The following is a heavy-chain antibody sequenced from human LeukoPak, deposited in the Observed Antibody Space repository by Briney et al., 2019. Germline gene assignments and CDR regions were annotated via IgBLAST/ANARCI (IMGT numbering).Heavy chain of an antibody. Sequence: ASVKVSRKASGYTFTGYYMHWVRQAPGQGLEWMGWINPNSGGTNYAQKFQGRVTMTRDTSISTAYMELSRLRSDDTAVYYCARGAYSSGWYEGELDYWGQGTLVTVSS. CDR3: ARGAYSSGWYEGELDY. V-gene: IGHV1-2*02. J-gene: IGHJ4*02. CDR1: GYTFTGYY. D-gene: IGHD6-19*01. CDR2: INPNSGGT.